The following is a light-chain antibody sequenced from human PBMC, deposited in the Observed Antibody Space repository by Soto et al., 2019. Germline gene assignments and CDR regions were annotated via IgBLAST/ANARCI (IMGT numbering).Light chain of an antibody. CDR2: DAS. V-gene: IGKV1-5*01. CDR1: QSISKW. J-gene: IGKJ2*01. CDR3: QQYESYSALP. Sequence: DIQMTQSPSTLSAFVGDRVTITCRASQSISKWLAWYQQNPGKAPKLLIYDASSLQSGVPSRFSGSGSGTEFTLTISSLQPDDSATYYCQQYESYSALPFGQGTKLEIK.